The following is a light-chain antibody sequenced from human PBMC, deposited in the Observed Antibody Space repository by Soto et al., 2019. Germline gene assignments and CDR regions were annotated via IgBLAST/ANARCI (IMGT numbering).Light chain of an antibody. Sequence: QSALTQPASVSGSPAQSITISCTGTSSDVGGYNYLSWYQQHPGKAPKLMIYDVSNRPSGVSNRFSGSKSGNTASLTISGLQAEDEADYYCSSYTSSSTPYVFGTGTKVT. CDR2: DVS. J-gene: IGLJ1*01. CDR3: SSYTSSSTPYV. CDR1: SSDVGGYNY. V-gene: IGLV2-14*01.